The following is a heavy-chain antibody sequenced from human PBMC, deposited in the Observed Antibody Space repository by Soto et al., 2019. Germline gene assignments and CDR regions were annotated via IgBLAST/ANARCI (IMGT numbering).Heavy chain of an antibody. V-gene: IGHV3-48*01. J-gene: IGHJ4*02. Sequence: GGSLSLSCAASGFTFSNYSMNWVRQAPGKGLEWVSYISSSSTIYYADSVKGRFTISRDNAKNSLYLQMNSLRAEDTAVYYCARGEQLDYWGQGTLVTVSS. CDR2: ISSSSTI. D-gene: IGHD6-6*01. CDR1: GFTFSNYS. CDR3: ARGEQLDY.